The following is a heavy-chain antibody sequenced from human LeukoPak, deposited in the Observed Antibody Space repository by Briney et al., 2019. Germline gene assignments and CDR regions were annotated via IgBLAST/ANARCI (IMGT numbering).Heavy chain of an antibody. V-gene: IGHV1-69*13. CDR2: IIPIFGTA. J-gene: IGHJ4*02. CDR3: ARGPSGWSFDY. D-gene: IGHD6-19*01. Sequence: VASVKVSCKASGGTFSSYAISWVRQAPGQGLEWMGWIIPIFGTANYAQKFQGRVTITADESTSTAYMELSSLRSEDTAVYYCARGPSGWSFDYWGQGTLVTVSS. CDR1: GGTFSSYA.